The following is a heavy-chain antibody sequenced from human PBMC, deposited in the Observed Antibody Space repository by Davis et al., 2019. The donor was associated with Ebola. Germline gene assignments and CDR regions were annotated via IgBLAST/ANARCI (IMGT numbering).Heavy chain of an antibody. CDR3: ARDPSGVVVPAAIGWFDP. CDR2: IIPILGIA. V-gene: IGHV1-69*04. CDR1: GGTFSSYA. D-gene: IGHD2-2*01. Sequence: SAKVSCKASGGTFSSYAISWVRQAPGQGLEWIGRIIPILGIANYAQKFQGRVTITADKSTSTAYMELSSLRSEDTAVYYCARDPSGVVVPAAIGWFDPWGQGTLVTVSS. J-gene: IGHJ5*02.